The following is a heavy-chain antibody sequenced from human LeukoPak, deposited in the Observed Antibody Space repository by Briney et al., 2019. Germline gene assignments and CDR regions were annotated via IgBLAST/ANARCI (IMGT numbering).Heavy chain of an antibody. CDR1: GGTFSSYA. CDR2: IIPIFGTA. J-gene: IGHJ6*02. Sequence: SVKVSCKASGGTFSSYAISWVRQAPGQGLEWMGGIIPIFGTANYAQKFQGRVTITADESTSTAYMELSSLRSEDTAVYYCARERFVVVAATLDYYGMDVWGHGTTVTVSS. D-gene: IGHD2-15*01. CDR3: ARERFVVVAATLDYYGMDV. V-gene: IGHV1-69*13.